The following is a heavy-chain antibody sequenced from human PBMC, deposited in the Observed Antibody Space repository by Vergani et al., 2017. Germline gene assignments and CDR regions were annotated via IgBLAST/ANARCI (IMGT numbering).Heavy chain of an antibody. CDR2: IIPIFGTA. Sequence: QVQLVQSGAEVKKPGSSVKVSCKASGGTFSSYAISWVRQAPGKGLEWMGRIIPIFGTANYAQKFQGRVTITADESTSTAYMELSSLRAEDTAVYYCVRGGRGDRGDFWSRLGPGGQGTRVIVSS. CDR3: VRGGRGDRGDFWSRLGP. D-gene: IGHD3-3*01. V-gene: IGHV1-69*13. J-gene: IGHJ5*02. CDR1: GGTFSSYA.